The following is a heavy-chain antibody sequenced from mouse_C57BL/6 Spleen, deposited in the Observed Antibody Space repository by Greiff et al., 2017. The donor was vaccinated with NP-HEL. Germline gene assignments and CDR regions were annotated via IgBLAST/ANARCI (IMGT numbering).Heavy chain of an antibody. Sequence: VQLQQSGAELVKPGASVKLSCKASGYTFTSYWMQWVKQRPGQGLEWIGEIDPSDSYTNYNQKFKGKATLTVDTSSSTAYMQLSSLTSEDSAVYYCARRGAYGSSSYFDYWGQGTTLTVSS. V-gene: IGHV1-50*01. CDR2: IDPSDSYT. J-gene: IGHJ2*01. D-gene: IGHD1-1*01. CDR3: ARRGAYGSSSYFDY. CDR1: GYTFTSYW.